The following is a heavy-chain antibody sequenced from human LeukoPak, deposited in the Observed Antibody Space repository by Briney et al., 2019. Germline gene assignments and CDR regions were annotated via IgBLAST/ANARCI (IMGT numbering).Heavy chain of an antibody. V-gene: IGHV1-69*13. J-gene: IGHJ6*02. CDR2: IIPIFGTA. D-gene: IGHD3-9*01. CDR1: GYSFTEYY. Sequence: GASVRVSCKASGYSFTEYYIHWVRQAPGQGLEWMGGIIPIFGTANYAQKFQGRVTITADESTSTAYMELSSLRSEDTAVYYCARDTDRDILTGYYWMDVWGQGTTVTVSS. CDR3: ARDTDRDILTGYYWMDV.